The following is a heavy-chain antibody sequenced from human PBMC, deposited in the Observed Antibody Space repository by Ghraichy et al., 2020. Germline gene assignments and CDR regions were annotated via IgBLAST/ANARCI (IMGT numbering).Heavy chain of an antibody. V-gene: IGHV1-46*01. J-gene: IGHJ4*02. Sequence: ASVKVSCKTSGYTFSNYYMHWVRHAPGQGLEWMGIINPSGGSTNYAQKFQDRVIMTRDTSTTTVYMELGSLRSEDTAVYYCARSVMFLSAPDYWGQGTLVTVSS. CDR1: GYTFSNYY. D-gene: IGHD2/OR15-2a*01. CDR3: ARSVMFLSAPDY. CDR2: INPSGGST.